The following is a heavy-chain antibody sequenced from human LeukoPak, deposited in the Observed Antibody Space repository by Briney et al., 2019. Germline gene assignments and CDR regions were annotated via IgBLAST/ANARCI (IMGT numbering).Heavy chain of an antibody. CDR2: IYTSGST. D-gene: IGHD3-22*01. CDR3: ARLSSGYRDY. Sequence: SQTLSLTCTVSGGSISSGSYYWSWIRQPAGKGLEWIGRIYTSGSTNYNPSLKSRVAISVDTSKNQFSLKLSSVTAADTAVYYCARLSSGYRDYWGQGTLVTVSS. CDR1: GGSISSGSYY. V-gene: IGHV4-61*02. J-gene: IGHJ4*02.